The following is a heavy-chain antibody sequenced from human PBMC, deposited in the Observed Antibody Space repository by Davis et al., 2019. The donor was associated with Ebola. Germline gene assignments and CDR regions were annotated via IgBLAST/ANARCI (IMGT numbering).Heavy chain of an antibody. V-gene: IGHV3-74*01. J-gene: IGHJ5*02. D-gene: IGHD3-22*01. CDR3: ARDQQGSYYDSSGYFNWFDP. CDR2: IKSDGSNT. CDR1: GFTFSSYW. Sequence: GESLKISCAASGFTFSSYWMHWVRQAPGKGLVWVSRIKSDGSNTNYADSVKGRFTISRDNSKNTLYLQMNSLRAEDTAVYYCARDQQGSYYDSSGYFNWFDPWGQGTLVTVSS.